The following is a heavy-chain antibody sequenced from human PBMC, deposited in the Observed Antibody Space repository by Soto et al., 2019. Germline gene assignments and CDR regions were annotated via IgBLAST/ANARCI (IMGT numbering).Heavy chain of an antibody. J-gene: IGHJ4*02. Sequence: QVQLVQSGAEVKKPGDSVKVSCKASGYTFFDYYLHWVRQAPGQGLEWMGWVNPNSGTTNYAQKFQGRVIMITDTSTTTAYMELSRLRSDDTAVYFCARDSRRVGYGDYTLWGQGTLVTVSS. CDR3: ARDSRRVGYGDYTL. CDR2: VNPNSGTT. CDR1: GYTFFDYY. V-gene: IGHV1-2*02. D-gene: IGHD4-17*01.